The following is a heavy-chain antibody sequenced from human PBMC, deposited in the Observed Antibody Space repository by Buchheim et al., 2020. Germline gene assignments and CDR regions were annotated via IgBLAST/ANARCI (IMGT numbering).Heavy chain of an antibody. D-gene: IGHD3-10*01. J-gene: IGHJ4*02. Sequence: EVQLVESGGGLVQPGGSLRPSCTASGFTFSSYEMNWVRQAPGKGLEWVSYISSSGSTIYYADSVKGRFTISRDNAKNSLSLQMNSLRAEDTAVYYCAREGWFGGHFDYWGQGTL. CDR1: GFTFSSYE. CDR3: AREGWFGGHFDY. V-gene: IGHV3-48*03. CDR2: ISSSGSTI.